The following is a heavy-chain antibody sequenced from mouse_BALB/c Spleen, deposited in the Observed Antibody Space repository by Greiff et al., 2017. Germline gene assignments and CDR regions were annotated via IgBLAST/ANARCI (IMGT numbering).Heavy chain of an antibody. J-gene: IGHJ4*01. CDR1: GYTFTSYW. CDR2: ISPSNGRT. Sequence: VQLQQPGAELVKPGASVKLSCKASGYTFTSYWMHWVKQRPGQGLEWIGEISPSNGRTNYNEKFKSKATLTVDKSSSTAYMQLSSLTSEDSAVYYCARHARGYYAMDYWGQGTSVTVSS. V-gene: IGHV1S81*02. CDR3: ARHARGYYAMDY.